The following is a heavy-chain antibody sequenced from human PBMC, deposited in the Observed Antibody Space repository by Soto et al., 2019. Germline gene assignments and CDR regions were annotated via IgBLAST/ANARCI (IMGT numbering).Heavy chain of an antibody. CDR2: ISGSGGST. CDR1: GFTFSSYA. D-gene: IGHD6-13*01. Sequence: EVQLLESGGGLVQPGGSLRLSCAASGFTFSSYAMSWVRQAPGKGLECVSAISGSGGSTYYADCVKGRFTISRDNSKNKLQLQMISLRAVYTAVYYCAKDNRTRVAAAGIFDYWGQGTLVTVSS. J-gene: IGHJ4*02. V-gene: IGHV3-23*01. CDR3: AKDNRTRVAAAGIFDY.